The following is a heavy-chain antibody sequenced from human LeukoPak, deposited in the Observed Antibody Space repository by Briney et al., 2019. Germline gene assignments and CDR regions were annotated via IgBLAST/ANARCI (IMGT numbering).Heavy chain of an antibody. Sequence: GGSLRLSCAASGFTFSSYGMSWVRQAPGKGLEWVSAISGSGGSTYYADSVKGRFTISRDNSKNTLYLQMNSLRAEDTAVYYCAKEIKLLWFGADTYYFDYWGQGTLVTVSS. CDR1: GFTFSSYG. CDR2: ISGSGGST. CDR3: AKEIKLLWFGADTYYFDY. J-gene: IGHJ4*02. V-gene: IGHV3-23*01. D-gene: IGHD3-10*01.